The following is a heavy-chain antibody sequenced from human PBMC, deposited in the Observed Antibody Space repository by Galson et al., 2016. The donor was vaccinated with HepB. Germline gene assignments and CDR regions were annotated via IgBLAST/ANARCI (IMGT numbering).Heavy chain of an antibody. D-gene: IGHD3-10*01. J-gene: IGHJ4*02. CDR2: KYYSGST. CDR1: GGSISRSSYY. CDR3: ARRVADDSGKWMFYFDY. V-gene: IGHV4-39*01. Sequence: ETLSLTCTVSGGSISRSSYYWGWIRQPPGKGLEWIGSKYYSGSTYFNPSLKSRVTISVGTSKNQFSLKLSSVTAADAAVYYCARRVADDSGKWMFYFDYWGRGTLVTVSS.